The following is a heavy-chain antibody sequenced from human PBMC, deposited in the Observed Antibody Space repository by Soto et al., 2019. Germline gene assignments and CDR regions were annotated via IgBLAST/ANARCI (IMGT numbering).Heavy chain of an antibody. Sequence: SETLSLTCTVSGGSISSYYWSWIRQPPGKGLEWIGYIYYSGSTYYNPSLKSRVTISVDTSKNQFSLKLSSVTAADTAVYYCARGPEGFDYWGQGTLVTVSS. V-gene: IGHV4-59*08. CDR2: IYYSGST. J-gene: IGHJ4*02. CDR3: ARGPEGFDY. CDR1: GGSISSYY.